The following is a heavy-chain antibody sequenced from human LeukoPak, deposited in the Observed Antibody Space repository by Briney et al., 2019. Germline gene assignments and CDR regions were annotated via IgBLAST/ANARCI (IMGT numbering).Heavy chain of an antibody. V-gene: IGHV4-38-2*02. J-gene: IGHJ4*02. Sequence: PSETLSLTCTVSGYSISSGYYWGWIRQPPGKGLEWIGSIYHSGSTYYNPSLKSRVTISVDTSKNQFSLKLSSVTAADTAVYYCARVGYGYCGGDCYFDYWGQGTLVTVSS. CDR2: IYHSGST. CDR1: GYSISSGYY. CDR3: ARVGYGYCGGDCYFDY. D-gene: IGHD2-21*01.